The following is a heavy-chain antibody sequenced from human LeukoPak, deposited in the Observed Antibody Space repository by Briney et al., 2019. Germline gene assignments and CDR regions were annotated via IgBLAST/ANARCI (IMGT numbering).Heavy chain of an antibody. Sequence: ASVKVSCKASGYDFSSYGISWVRQAPGQGLEWMGWISGYDGETNYGQTFYARLTMTTDTSTSTAYMELRSLRSDDTAVYYCVRDYDVYTREDFFDPWGQGALVTVSS. CDR1: GYDFSSYG. V-gene: IGHV1-18*04. CDR3: VRDYDVYTREDFFDP. J-gene: IGHJ5*02. D-gene: IGHD3/OR15-3a*01. CDR2: ISGYDGET.